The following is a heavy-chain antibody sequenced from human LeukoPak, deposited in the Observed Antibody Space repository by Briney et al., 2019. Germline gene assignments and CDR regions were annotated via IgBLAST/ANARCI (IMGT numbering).Heavy chain of an antibody. D-gene: IGHD6-13*01. J-gene: IGHJ6*02. CDR2: IYTSGST. CDR3: ARDNPSSSWSYHYYGMDV. V-gene: IGHV4-4*07. CDR1: GGSISSYY. Sequence: PSETLSLTCTVSGGSISSYYWSWIRQPAGKGLEWIGRIYTSGSTNYNPSLKSRVTMSVDTSKNQFSLKLSSVTAADTAVYYCARDNPSSSWSYHYYGMDVWGQGTTVTVSS.